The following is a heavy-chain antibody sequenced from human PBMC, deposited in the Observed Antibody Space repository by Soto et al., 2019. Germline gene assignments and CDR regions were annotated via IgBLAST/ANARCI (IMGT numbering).Heavy chain of an antibody. CDR3: ARRVEQQLVYYYYYMDV. Sequence: GGSLRLSCAASGFTFSSYWMSWVRQAPGKGLEWVANIKQDGSEKYYVDSVKGRFTISRDNAKNSLYLQMNSLRAEDTAVYYGARRVEQQLVYYYYYMDVWGKGTTVTVSS. V-gene: IGHV3-7*03. D-gene: IGHD6-13*01. J-gene: IGHJ6*03. CDR1: GFTFSSYW. CDR2: IKQDGSEK.